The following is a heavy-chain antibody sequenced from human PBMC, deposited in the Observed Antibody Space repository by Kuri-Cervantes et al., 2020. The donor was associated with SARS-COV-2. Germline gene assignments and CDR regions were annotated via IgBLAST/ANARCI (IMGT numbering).Heavy chain of an antibody. CDR2: IYYSGST. V-gene: IGHV4-59*12. D-gene: IGHD3-3*01. CDR3: ARGHTFAPYYDFWSGYFGMDV. J-gene: IGHJ6*02. CDR1: GGSISSYY. Sequence: SETLSLTCTVSGGSISSYYWSWIRQPPGKGLEWIGYIYYSGSTNYNPSLKSRVTISVDTSKNQFSLKLSSVTAADTAVYYCARGHTFAPYYDFWSGYFGMDVWGQGTTVTVSS.